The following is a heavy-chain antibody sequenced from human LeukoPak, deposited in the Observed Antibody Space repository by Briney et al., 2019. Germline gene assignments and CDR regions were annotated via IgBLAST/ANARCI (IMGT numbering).Heavy chain of an antibody. J-gene: IGHJ3*02. CDR1: GFTFSSYA. CDR3: AKPDGDYVGQPDAFDI. V-gene: IGHV3-23*01. D-gene: IGHD4-17*01. Sequence: PGGSLRLSCAASGFTFSSYAMHWVRQAPGKGLEWVSAISGSGHNTYYADSVKGRFTISRDNSKNTLYLQMNSLRAEDTAVFYCAKPDGDYVGQPDAFDIWGQGTMVTVSS. CDR2: ISGSGHNT.